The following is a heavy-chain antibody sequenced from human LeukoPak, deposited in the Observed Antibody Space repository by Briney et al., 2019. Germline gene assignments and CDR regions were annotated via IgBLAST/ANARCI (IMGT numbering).Heavy chain of an antibody. J-gene: IGHJ4*02. D-gene: IGHD4-17*01. CDR2: IWYDGSNK. CDR3: ARDYHDYGDYGFGPFDY. Sequence: GRSLRLSCAASGFTFSSYGMHWVRQAPGKGLEWVGVIWYDGSNKYYADSVKGRFSISRDNSKNTLYLQMSSLRAEDTAVYYCARDYHDYGDYGFGPFDYWGQGTLVTVSS. V-gene: IGHV3-33*01. CDR1: GFTFSSYG.